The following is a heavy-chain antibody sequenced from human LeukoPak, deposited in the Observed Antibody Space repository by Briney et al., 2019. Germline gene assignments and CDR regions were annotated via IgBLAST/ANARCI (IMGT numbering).Heavy chain of an antibody. J-gene: IGHJ4*02. CDR2: INPNSGGT. CDR1: GYTFTGYY. Sequence: ASVKVSCKASGYTFTGYYMHWVRQAPGQGLEWMGRINPNSGGTNYAQKFQGRVTMTRGTSISTAYMELSRLRSDDTAVYYCARSEGYSYGDPFDYWGQGTLVTVSS. D-gene: IGHD5-18*01. CDR3: ARSEGYSYGDPFDY. V-gene: IGHV1-2*06.